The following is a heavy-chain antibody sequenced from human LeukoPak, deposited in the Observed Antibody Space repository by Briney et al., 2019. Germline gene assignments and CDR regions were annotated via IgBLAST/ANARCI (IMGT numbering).Heavy chain of an antibody. Sequence: GASVKVSCKASGYTFSDFHIHWVRQAPGQGLAWMGWSSPNGGADYAQNFQGRVTMTRDTSISTAYMELNWLRSDDTAVYYCVRTLESAGTDYWGQGALVTVSS. D-gene: IGHD1-1*01. CDR2: SSPNGGA. CDR1: GYTFSDFH. J-gene: IGHJ4*02. V-gene: IGHV1-2*02. CDR3: VRTLESAGTDY.